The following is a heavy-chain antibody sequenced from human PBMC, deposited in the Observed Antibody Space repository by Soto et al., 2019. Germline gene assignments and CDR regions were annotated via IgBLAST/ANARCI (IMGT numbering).Heavy chain of an antibody. D-gene: IGHD1-26*01. Sequence: XXSLRLSCAASGFSFSDYYMRWIPQAPGKGLEWVSLISTSGSSTDYADSVKGRFTISRDNAKNSLSLQMNSLRAEDTAVYYCANLAKNYYHYMDVWGKGTTVTVSS. J-gene: IGHJ6*03. CDR1: GFSFSDYY. V-gene: IGHV3-11*01. CDR3: ANLAKNYYHYMDV. CDR2: ISTSGSST.